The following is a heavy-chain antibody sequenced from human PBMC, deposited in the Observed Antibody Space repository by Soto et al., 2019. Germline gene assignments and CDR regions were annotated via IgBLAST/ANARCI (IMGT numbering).Heavy chain of an antibody. V-gene: IGHV1-45*02. J-gene: IGHJ4*02. D-gene: IGHD6-25*01. CDR1: GYTFTCCS. Sequence: SVKVSCKASGYTFTCCSLHWLQQAPGQGLERMRWITPYNGNTNYAQKFQGRVTITRDTSLRTAYIELSSLRSEDSAVYYWARLGYCVASYYFDYWGQGTLVTVSA. CDR2: ITPYNGNT. CDR3: ARLGYCVASYYFDY.